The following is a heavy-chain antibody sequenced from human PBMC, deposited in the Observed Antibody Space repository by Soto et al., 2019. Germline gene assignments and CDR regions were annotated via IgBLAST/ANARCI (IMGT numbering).Heavy chain of an antibody. D-gene: IGHD4-17*01. J-gene: IGHJ4*02. CDR3: VHATPVTTGGDY. CDR1: GFTFSSYA. CDR2: ISANGGST. V-gene: IGHV3-23*01. Sequence: GGSLRLSCAASGFTFSSYAMSWVRQAPGKGLEWVSGISANGGSTYYADSVKGRFTSSRDNSKNTLYLQMNSLRAEDTATYYCVHATPVTTGGDYWGQGTLVTVSS.